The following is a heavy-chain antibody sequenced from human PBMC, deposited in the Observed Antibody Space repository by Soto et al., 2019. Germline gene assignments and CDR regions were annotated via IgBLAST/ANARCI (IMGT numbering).Heavy chain of an antibody. D-gene: IGHD6-13*01. CDR2: ISYDGSNK. J-gene: IGHJ4*02. V-gene: IGHV3-30-3*01. CDR3: ARVGPAAAGTQYYFDY. CDR1: GFTFSSYA. Sequence: QVQLVESGGGVVQPGRSLRLSCAASGFTFSSYAMHWVRQAPGKGLEWVAVISYDGSNKYYADSVKGRFTISRDNSKNTLYLQMNSLRAEDTAVYYCARVGPAAAGTQYYFDYWGQGTLVTVSS.